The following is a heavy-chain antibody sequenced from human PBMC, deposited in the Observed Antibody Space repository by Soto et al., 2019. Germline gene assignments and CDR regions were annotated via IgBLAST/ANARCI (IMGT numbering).Heavy chain of an antibody. V-gene: IGHV3-30*03. CDR1: GFTFSSYG. Sequence: PGGSLRLSCAASGFTFSSYGMHWVRQAPGKGLEWVAVISYDGSNKYYADSVKGRFTISRDNSKNTLYLQMNSLRAEDTAVYYCARDVADSSNYYYYGMDGWGKESTVRVSS. CDR2: ISYDGSNK. D-gene: IGHD2-15*01. CDR3: ARDVADSSNYYYYGMDG. J-gene: IGHJ6*04.